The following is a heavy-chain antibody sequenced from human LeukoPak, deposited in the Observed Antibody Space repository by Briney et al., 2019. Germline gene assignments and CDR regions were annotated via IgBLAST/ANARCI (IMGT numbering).Heavy chain of an antibody. D-gene: IGHD2-2*02. CDR3: ARTALGYCSSTSCYIFDY. CDR2: INPNSGGT. CDR1: GYTFTGYY. J-gene: IGHJ4*02. V-gene: IGHV1-2*02. Sequence: GASVKVSCKASGYTFTGYYMHWVRQAPGQGLEWMGWINPNSGGTNYAQKFQGRVTMTRDTSTSTAYMELSRLRSDDTAVYYCARTALGYCSSTSCYIFDYWGQGTLVTVSS.